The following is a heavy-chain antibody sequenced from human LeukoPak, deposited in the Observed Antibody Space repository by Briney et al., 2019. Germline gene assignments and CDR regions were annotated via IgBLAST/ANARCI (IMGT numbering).Heavy chain of an antibody. V-gene: IGHV1-18*01. CDR1: GYTFTSYG. J-gene: IGHJ4*02. CDR3: ARDPRTTSGTVFEY. D-gene: IGHD1-14*01. CDR2: ISAYNGNT. Sequence: ASVKVSCKASGYTFTSYGISWVRQAPGQGLEWMGWISAYNGNTNYAQKLQGRVTMTTDTSTSTAYMELRSLGSDDTALYYCARDPRTTSGTVFEYCGQGTLVTVSS.